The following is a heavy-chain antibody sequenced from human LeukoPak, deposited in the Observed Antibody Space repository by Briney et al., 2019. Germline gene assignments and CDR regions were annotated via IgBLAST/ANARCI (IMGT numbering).Heavy chain of an antibody. Sequence: PGGSLRLSCAASGFTFSSYALHWVRQAPGKGLEWVAVISYDGSNKYYADSVKGRFTISRENSKNTLYLQMNSLRVVDTAVYYCARNFGPYSNILYSLDYWGQGTLVTVSS. CDR1: GFTFSSYA. V-gene: IGHV3-30-3*01. CDR2: ISYDGSNK. CDR3: ARNFGPYSNILYSLDY. D-gene: IGHD6-13*01. J-gene: IGHJ4*02.